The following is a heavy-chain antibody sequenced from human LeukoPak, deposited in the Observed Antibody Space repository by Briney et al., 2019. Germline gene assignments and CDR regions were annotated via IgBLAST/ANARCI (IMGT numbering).Heavy chain of an antibody. CDR2: IYYSGST. CDR3: ARDRGGHYFDY. Sequence: SETLSLTCTVSGGSISSYYWSWIRQPPGKGLEWIGYIYYSGSTNYNPSLKSRVTILVDTSKNQFSLKLSSVTAADTAVYYCARDRGGHYFDYWGQGTLVTVSS. J-gene: IGHJ4*02. CDR1: GGSISSYY. V-gene: IGHV4-59*01. D-gene: IGHD3-10*01.